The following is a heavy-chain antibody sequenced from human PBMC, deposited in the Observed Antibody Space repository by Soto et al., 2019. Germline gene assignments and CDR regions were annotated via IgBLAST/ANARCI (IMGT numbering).Heavy chain of an antibody. V-gene: IGHV3-21*01. D-gene: IGHD2-15*01. CDR1: GFTFSSYS. J-gene: IGHJ4*02. CDR2: ISSSSSYI. CDR3: ARDFGYCSGGSCYVFDY. Sequence: PGGSLRLSCAASGFTFSSYSMNWVRQAPGKGLEWVSSISSSSSYIYYADSVKGRFTISRDNAKNSLYLQMNSLRAEDTAVYYCARDFGYCSGGSCYVFDYWGQGTLVTVSS.